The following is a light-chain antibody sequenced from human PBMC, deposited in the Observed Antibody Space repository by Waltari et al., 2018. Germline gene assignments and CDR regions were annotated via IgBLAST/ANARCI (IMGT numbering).Light chain of an antibody. Sequence: DIVLTQSPDPLAVSLGERATIYCTSSPRVLYSSNNKNYLAWYQQKPGQPPKLLIYWASTRESGVPDRFSGSGSGTDFTLTISSLQAEDVAVYYCQQYYSTPFTFGPGTKVDIK. CDR3: QQYYSTPFT. V-gene: IGKV4-1*01. J-gene: IGKJ3*01. CDR2: WAS. CDR1: PRVLYSSNNKNY.